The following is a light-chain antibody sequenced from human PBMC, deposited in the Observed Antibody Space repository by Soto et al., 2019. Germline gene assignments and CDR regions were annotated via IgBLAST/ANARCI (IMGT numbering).Light chain of an antibody. CDR3: SSYTSSSTLA. J-gene: IGLJ1*01. Sequence: QLVLTQPASVSGSPGQSITISCTGTSSDVGGYNYVSWYQQHPGKAPKLMIYEVSNRPSGVSNRFSGSKSGNTASLTISGLQAEDEADYYCSSYTSSSTLAFGTGTKVTVL. CDR1: SSDVGGYNY. V-gene: IGLV2-14*01. CDR2: EVS.